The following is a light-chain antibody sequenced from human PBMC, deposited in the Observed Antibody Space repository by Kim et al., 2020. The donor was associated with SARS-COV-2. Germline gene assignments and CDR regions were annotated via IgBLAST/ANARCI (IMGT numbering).Light chain of an antibody. CDR3: SSYAGSNVV. Sequence: QSALTQPPSASGSPGQSVTISCTGTSSDVGGYNYVSWYQQHPGKAPKLMIYEVSKRPSGVPDRFSGSKSGNTASLTVSGLQAEDEADYYCSSYAGSNVVFGTGTNVTVL. CDR2: EVS. CDR1: SSDVGGYNY. J-gene: IGLJ1*01. V-gene: IGLV2-8*01.